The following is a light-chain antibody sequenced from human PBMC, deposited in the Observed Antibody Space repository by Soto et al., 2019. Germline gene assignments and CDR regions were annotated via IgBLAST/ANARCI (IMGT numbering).Light chain of an antibody. CDR2: DAS. CDR3: QQRSNWPWT. V-gene: IGKV3-11*01. CDR1: QSVRNY. Sequence: EIVLTQSPATLSLSPGERATLSCRASQSVRNYLAWYQQKAGQAPRLLIYDASNRATGIPGRFSGSGSGTDVTLTISSLEPEDFAVYYCQQRSNWPWTFGQGTKVEIK. J-gene: IGKJ1*01.